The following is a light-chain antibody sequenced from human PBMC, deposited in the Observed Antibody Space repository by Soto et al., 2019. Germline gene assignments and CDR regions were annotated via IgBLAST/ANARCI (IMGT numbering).Light chain of an antibody. J-gene: IGKJ2*01. CDR3: NHNHRAPRT. V-gene: IGKV1-39*01. Sequence: DIQMTQSPSSLSASVGDRFTITCRASQSISSYLNWYQQKPGKAPKVLIYAASTLPSRVPSRFSGSGSRTDFTLTIINLQPEEFESYYGNHNHRAPRTFGQGTKLEIK. CDR2: AAS. CDR1: QSISSY.